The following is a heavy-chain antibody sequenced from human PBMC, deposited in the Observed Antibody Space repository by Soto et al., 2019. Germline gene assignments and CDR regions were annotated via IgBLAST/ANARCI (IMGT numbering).Heavy chain of an antibody. CDR2: ISYDGSNK. V-gene: IGHV3-30-3*01. CDR3: ARVKGGWFLFGYDWFDP. Sequence: GGSLRLSCAASGFTFSSYAMHWVRQAPGKGLEWVAVISYDGSNKYYADSVKGRFTISRDNSKNTLYLQMNSLRAEDTAVYYCARVKGGWFLFGYDWFDPWGQGTLVTVSS. CDR1: GFTFSSYA. J-gene: IGHJ5*02. D-gene: IGHD6-19*01.